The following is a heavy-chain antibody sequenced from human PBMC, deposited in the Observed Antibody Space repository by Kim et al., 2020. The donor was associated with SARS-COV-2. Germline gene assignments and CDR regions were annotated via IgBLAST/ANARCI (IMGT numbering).Heavy chain of an antibody. CDR3: ARDHPVIMDGDSYYYYYKMDV. CDR2: ISRDGSTI. CDR1: GFTFSTYE. V-gene: IGHV3-48*03. J-gene: IGHJ6*02. D-gene: IGHD2-21*01. Sequence: GGSLRLSCVASGFTFSTYEMNWVRQAPGKGLEWVSYISRDGSTIYYADSVKGRFTISRDNAKNSLYLQMNSLRAEDTAVYYCARDHPVIMDGDSYYYYYKMDVWGHGTTVTASS.